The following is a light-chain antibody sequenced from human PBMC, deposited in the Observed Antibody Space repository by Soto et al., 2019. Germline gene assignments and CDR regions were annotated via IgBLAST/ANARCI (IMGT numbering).Light chain of an antibody. CDR1: SSDVGSYNR. CDR3: SSYTSSSTVV. V-gene: IGLV2-18*02. Sequence: QSALTQPPSVSGSPGQSVTISCTGTSSDVGSYNRVSWYQQPPGTAPKLMIYEVSNRPSGVPDRFSGSKSGNTASLTISGLQAEDEADDYCSSYTSSSTVVFGGGTQLTVL. CDR2: EVS. J-gene: IGLJ2*01.